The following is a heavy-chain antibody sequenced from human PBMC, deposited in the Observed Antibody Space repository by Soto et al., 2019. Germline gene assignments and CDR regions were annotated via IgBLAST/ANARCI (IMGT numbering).Heavy chain of an antibody. CDR1: GGTFSSYA. J-gene: IGHJ4*02. V-gene: IGHV1-69*01. Sequence: QVQLVQSGAEVKKPGSSVKVSCKASGGTFSSYAISWVRQAPGQGLEWMGGIIPIFGTANYAQEFQGRVTITADESTRTADMELSSLRSEDTAVYYCAAGYYDSSGYYYVAYWGQGTLVTVSS. CDR2: IIPIFGTA. CDR3: AAGYYDSSGYYYVAY. D-gene: IGHD3-22*01.